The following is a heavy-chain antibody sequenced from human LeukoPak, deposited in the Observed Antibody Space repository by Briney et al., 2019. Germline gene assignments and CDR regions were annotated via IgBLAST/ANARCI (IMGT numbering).Heavy chain of an antibody. J-gene: IGHJ6*02. V-gene: IGHV4-59*08. CDR2: IYYSGST. CDR1: GGSISSYY. D-gene: IGHD3-10*01. Sequence: SETLSLTCTVSGGSISSYYWSWIRQPPGKGLEWIGYIYYSGSTNYNPSLKSRVTISVDTSKNQFSLKLSSVAAADTAVYYCARLAGYYGSGSYYALYYYYGMGVWGQGTTVTVSS. CDR3: ARLAGYYGSGSYYALYYYYGMGV.